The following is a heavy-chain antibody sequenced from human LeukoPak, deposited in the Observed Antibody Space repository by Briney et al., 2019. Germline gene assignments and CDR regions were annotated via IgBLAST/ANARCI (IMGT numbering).Heavy chain of an antibody. D-gene: IGHD1-26*01. CDR1: GGSVGSGGYY. J-gene: IGHJ4*02. CDR2: IYYIRNT. V-gene: IGHV4-61*08. CDR3: ARTQSQSGSYRYYFAY. Sequence: PSETLSLTCTVSGGSVGSGGYYWSWIRQPPGGGLEWIGDIYYIRNTNYNPFLKSRVTMSLDPSKNQFSLKLNSVTAADTAVYYCARTQSQSGSYRYYFAYWGQGTLVTVSS.